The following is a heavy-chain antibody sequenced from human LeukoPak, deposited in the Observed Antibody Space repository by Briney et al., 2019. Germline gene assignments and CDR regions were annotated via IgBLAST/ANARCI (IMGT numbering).Heavy chain of an antibody. J-gene: IGHJ4*02. V-gene: IGHV3-11*01. CDR2: ISSSGSTI. CDR1: GFTFSDYY. Sequence: GGSLRLSCAASGFTFSDYYMSWIRQAPGKGLEWVSYISSSGSTIYYADSVKGRFTISRDNAKNSLYLQMNSLRAEDMALYYCAKDIGGSIAVVGFDYWGQGTLVTVSS. D-gene: IGHD6-19*01. CDR3: AKDIGGSIAVVGFDY.